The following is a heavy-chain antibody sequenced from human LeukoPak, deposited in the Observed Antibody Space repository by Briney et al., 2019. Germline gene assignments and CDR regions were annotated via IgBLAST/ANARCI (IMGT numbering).Heavy chain of an antibody. CDR3: AKTTTGYSSGRYPAWPIDY. CDR1: GFSFSSYG. V-gene: IGHV3-23*01. CDR2: IFGGGGSA. Sequence: PGGSLRLSCVASGFSFSSYGMSWVRQAPGKGLEWVSGIFGGGGSAHYADSVKGRFTISRDNSKNPVYLQMDSLRAEDTATYYCAKTTTGYSSGRYPAWPIDYWGQGTLVTVSS. D-gene: IGHD2-15*01. J-gene: IGHJ4*02.